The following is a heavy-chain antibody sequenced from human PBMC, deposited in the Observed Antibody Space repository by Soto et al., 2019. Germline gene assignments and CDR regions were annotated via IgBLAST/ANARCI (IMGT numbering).Heavy chain of an antibody. D-gene: IGHD6-6*01. CDR1: GCSFTSYW. V-gene: IGHV5-10-1*01. CDR2: IDPSDSYT. Sequence: PGESLKISCKGSGCSFTSYWISWVRQMPGKGLEWMGRIDPSDSYTNYSPSFQGHVTISADKSISTAYLQWSSLKASDTAMYYCARPGAARKYYGMDVWGQGTTVTVSS. CDR3: ARPGAARKYYGMDV. J-gene: IGHJ6*02.